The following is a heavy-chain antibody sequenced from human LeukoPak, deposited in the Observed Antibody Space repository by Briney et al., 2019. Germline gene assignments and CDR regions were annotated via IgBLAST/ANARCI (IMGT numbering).Heavy chain of an antibody. CDR1: GGSFGGYY. CDR2: IKHGGRT. CDR3: VRGGTVWGTYQYYCLVV. Sequence: SETLSLTGGDFGGSFGGYYLSWVRQAPGKGLEWIGEIKHGGRTNCIPSLGSRLTMSLDQSKNQLSLNLTSVTAADAAVYYCVRGGTVWGTYQYYCLVVWVKGTMVAVSS. D-gene: IGHD3-16*01. J-gene: IGHJ6*03. V-gene: IGHV4-34*01.